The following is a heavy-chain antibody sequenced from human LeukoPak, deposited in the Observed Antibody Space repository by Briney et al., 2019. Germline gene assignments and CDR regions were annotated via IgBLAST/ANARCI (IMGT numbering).Heavy chain of an antibody. J-gene: IGHJ5*02. D-gene: IGHD3-16*01. CDR1: GFTFSSYA. V-gene: IGHV3-30*18. Sequence: GGSLRLSCAASGFTFSSYAMHWVRQAPGKGLEWVAVISYDGSNKYYADSVKGRFTISRDNSKSTLYLQMNSLRAEDTAVYYCAKDDNYIRFLSWGQGTLVTVSS. CDR2: ISYDGSNK. CDR3: AKDDNYIRFLS.